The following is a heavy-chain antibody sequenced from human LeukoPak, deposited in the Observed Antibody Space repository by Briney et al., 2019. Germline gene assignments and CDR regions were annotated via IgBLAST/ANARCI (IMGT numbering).Heavy chain of an antibody. CDR2: INPNSGGT. CDR3: ARDHRGSYLFDY. CDR1: GYTFTGYY. D-gene: IGHD1-26*01. J-gene: IGHJ4*02. Sequence: ASVKVSCKASGYTFTGYYMHWVRQAPGQGLEWMGRINPNSGGTNYAQKFQGRVTMTRDTSISIAYMELSRLRSDDTAVYYCARDHRGSYLFDYWGQGTLVTVSS. V-gene: IGHV1-2*06.